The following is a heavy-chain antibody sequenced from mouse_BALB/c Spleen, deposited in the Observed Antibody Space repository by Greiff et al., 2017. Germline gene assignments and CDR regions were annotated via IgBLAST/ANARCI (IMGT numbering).Heavy chain of an antibody. D-gene: IGHD4-1*01. CDR2: IDPANGNT. CDR3: ASQSYWDVGYFDY. CDR1: GFNIKDTY. J-gene: IGHJ2*01. V-gene: IGHV14-3*02. Sequence: EVHLVESGAELVKPGASVKLSCTASGFNIKDTYMHWVKQRPEQGLEWIGRIDPANGNTKYDPKFQGKATITADTSSNTAYLQLSSLTSEDTAVYYCASQSYWDVGYFDYWGQGTTLTVSA.